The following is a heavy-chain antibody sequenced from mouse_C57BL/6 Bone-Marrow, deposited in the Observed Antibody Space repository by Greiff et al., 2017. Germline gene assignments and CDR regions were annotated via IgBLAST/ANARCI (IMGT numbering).Heavy chain of an antibody. D-gene: IGHD2-5*01. V-gene: IGHV1-18*01. CDR2: INPNNGGT. J-gene: IGHJ4*01. CDR1: GYTFTDYN. CDR3: ARRSNYVFYAMDY. Sequence: EVQLQQSGPELVKPGASVKIPCKASGYTFTDYNMDWVKQSPGKSLEWIGDINPNNGGTIYNQKFKGKATLTVDKSSSTAYMELRSLTSEDTAVYYCARRSNYVFYAMDYWGQGTSVTVSS.